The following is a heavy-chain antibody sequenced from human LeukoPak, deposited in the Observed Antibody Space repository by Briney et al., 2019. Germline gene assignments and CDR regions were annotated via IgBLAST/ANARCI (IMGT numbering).Heavy chain of an antibody. D-gene: IGHD2-21*01. V-gene: IGHV3-21*01. CDR1: GFTFSSYS. J-gene: IGHJ4*02. Sequence: GGSLRLSCAASGFTFSSYSMNWVRQAPGKGLEWVSSISSSSSHIYYADSVKGRFTISRDNAKNSLYLQMNSLRAEDTAVYYCARDLRRADCWGQGTLVTVSS. CDR3: ARDLRRADC. CDR2: ISSSSSHI.